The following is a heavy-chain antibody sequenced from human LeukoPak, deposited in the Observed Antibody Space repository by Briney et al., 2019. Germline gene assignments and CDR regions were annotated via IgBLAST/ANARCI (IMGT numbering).Heavy chain of an antibody. D-gene: IGHD5-12*01. CDR1: GYTFTSYG. Sequence: ASVKVSCKASGYTFTSYGISWVRQAPGQGLEWMGWISAYNGNTNYAQKLQGRVTMTTDTSTSTAYMELRSLRSDDTAVYYGARDFDSGYDPYYFDYWGQGTLVTVSS. CDR3: ARDFDSGYDPYYFDY. V-gene: IGHV1-18*01. CDR2: ISAYNGNT. J-gene: IGHJ4*02.